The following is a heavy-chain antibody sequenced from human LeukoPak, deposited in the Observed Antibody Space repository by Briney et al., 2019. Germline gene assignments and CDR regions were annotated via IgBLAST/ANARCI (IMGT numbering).Heavy chain of an antibody. D-gene: IGHD3-10*01. CDR1: GFTFTNYA. V-gene: IGHV3-23*01. J-gene: IGHJ4*02. CDR2: ISGSGGST. Sequence: GGSLRLSCAASGFTFTNYAMSWVRQAPGKGLEWVSAISGSGGSTYYADSVKGRFTISRDNSKNTLYLQMNSLRAEDTAVYYCAKAGSQYYFDYWGQGTLVTVSS. CDR3: AKAGSQYYFDY.